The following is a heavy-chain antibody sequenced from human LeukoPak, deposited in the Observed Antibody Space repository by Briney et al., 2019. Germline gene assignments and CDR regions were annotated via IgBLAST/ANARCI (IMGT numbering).Heavy chain of an antibody. V-gene: IGHV3-23*01. CDR1: GITLSNYG. J-gene: IGHJ4*02. CDR2: ISASGGGT. CDR3: AKEGGYCSSSSCSDYFDY. D-gene: IGHD2-2*01. Sequence: HSGGSLRLSCAVSGITLSNYGMSWVRQAPGKGLEWVAGISASGGGTNYADSVKGRFTISRDNPKNTLYLQMDSLRAEDTAVYYCAKEGGYCSSSSCSDYFDYWGQGSLVTVSS.